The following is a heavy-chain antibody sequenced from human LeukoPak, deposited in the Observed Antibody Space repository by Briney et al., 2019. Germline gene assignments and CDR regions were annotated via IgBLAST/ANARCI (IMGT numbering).Heavy chain of an antibody. CDR1: GSTFSSYA. CDR2: ISGSGGST. J-gene: IGHJ5*02. CDR3: ARNYGSGSYRFSWFDP. Sequence: GGSLRLSCAASGSTFSSYAMSWVRQAPGKGLEWVSAISGSGGSTYYADSVKGRFTISRDNSKNTLYLQMGSLRAEDMAVYYCARNYGSGSYRFSWFDPWGQGTLVTVST. V-gene: IGHV3-23*01. D-gene: IGHD3-10*01.